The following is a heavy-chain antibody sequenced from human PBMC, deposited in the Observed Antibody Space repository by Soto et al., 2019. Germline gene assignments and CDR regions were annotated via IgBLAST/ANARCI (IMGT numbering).Heavy chain of an antibody. V-gene: IGHV1-69*13. J-gene: IGHJ4*02. CDR3: AREGSGYNF. CDR1: GVSFSNFG. Sequence: SVKVSCKASGVSFSNFGISWVRQAPGQGLEWMGGIVPVFGRPNYAQRFRGRLTITADESTSTGYVELISLRSDDTAVYYCAREGSGYNFWGQGTQVTVSS. D-gene: IGHD5-12*01. CDR2: IVPVFGRP.